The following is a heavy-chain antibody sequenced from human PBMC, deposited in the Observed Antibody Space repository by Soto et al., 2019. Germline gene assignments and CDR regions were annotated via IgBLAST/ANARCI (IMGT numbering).Heavy chain of an antibody. CDR3: ARWGDGYNYYFDY. CDR2: IIPIFGTA. J-gene: IGHJ4*02. CDR1: GGTFSSYA. Sequence: QVQLVQSGAEVKKPGSSVKVSCTASGGTFSSYAISWVRQAPGQGLEWMGGIIPIFGTANYAQKFQGRVTITADESTSTAYMERSSLRSEDTAVYYCARWGDGYNYYFDYWGQGTLVTVSS. V-gene: IGHV1-69*01. D-gene: IGHD1-1*01.